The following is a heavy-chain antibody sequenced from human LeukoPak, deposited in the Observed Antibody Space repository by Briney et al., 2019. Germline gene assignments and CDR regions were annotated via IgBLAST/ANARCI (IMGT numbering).Heavy chain of an antibody. CDR2: INWNGGST. D-gene: IGHD3-16*01. CDR3: ARDATDDYVWGSYSRGAFDI. Sequence: GSLRLSFAASGFPFNDYGMSWVRQAPGKGLEWVSGINWNGGSTGYADSVKGRFTISRDNAKNSLYLQMNSLRAEDTALYYCARDATDDYVWGSYSRGAFDIWGQGTMVTVSS. V-gene: IGHV3-20*03. J-gene: IGHJ3*02. CDR1: GFPFNDYG.